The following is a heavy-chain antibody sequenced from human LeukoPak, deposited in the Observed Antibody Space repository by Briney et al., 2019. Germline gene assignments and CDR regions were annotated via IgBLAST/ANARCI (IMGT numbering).Heavy chain of an antibody. CDR3: AMEGESSGPDFDY. Sequence: GGSLRLSCAGSGFTFSDYYINWVRQAPGKGLEWVGRTRNKANSYTLDYAASVRGRFTISRDESKNSLYLQMNSLKTEDTAVYYCAMEGESSGPDFDYWGQGTLVTVSS. J-gene: IGHJ4*02. CDR2: TRNKANSYTL. CDR1: GFTFSDYY. D-gene: IGHD3-22*01. V-gene: IGHV3-72*01.